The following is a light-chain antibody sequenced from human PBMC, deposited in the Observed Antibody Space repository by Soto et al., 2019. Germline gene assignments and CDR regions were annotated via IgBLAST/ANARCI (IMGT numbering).Light chain of an antibody. V-gene: IGLV2-14*03. CDR3: SSYTSSGTVV. J-gene: IGLJ2*01. CDR2: EVT. Sequence: QSALTQPASVSGSPGQSITISCTGTSSDVGGYNYVCWYQQHPGKAPKLIIYEVTNRPSGVSNRFSASKSGNTASLNISGLQAEDEADYYCSSYTSSGTVVFGGGTKVTVL. CDR1: SSDVGGYNY.